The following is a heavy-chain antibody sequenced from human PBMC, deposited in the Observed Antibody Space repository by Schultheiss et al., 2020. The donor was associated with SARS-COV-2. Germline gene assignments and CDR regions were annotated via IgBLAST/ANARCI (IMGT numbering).Heavy chain of an antibody. Sequence: GESLKISCAASGFTFSDYYMSWIRQAPGKGLEWVSYISSSGSTIYYADSVKGRFTISRDNAKNSLYLQMNSLRAEDTALYYCAKDKGDTIRGAFDIWGQGTMVTVSS. CDR3: AKDKGDTIRGAFDI. J-gene: IGHJ3*02. CDR2: ISSSGSTI. CDR1: GFTFSDYY. V-gene: IGHV3-11*01. D-gene: IGHD3-10*01.